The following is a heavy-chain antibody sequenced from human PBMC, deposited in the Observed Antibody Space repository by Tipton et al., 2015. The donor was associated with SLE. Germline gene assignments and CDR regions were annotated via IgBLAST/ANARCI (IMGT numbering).Heavy chain of an antibody. CDR2: IHYAGGT. J-gene: IGHJ3*01. D-gene: IGHD3-10*01. V-gene: IGHV4-39*07. Sequence: TLSLTCSVSGDSLSSNNYYWGWIRQSPAQGLEWIGTIHYAGGTYYNPSLKSRVTISVDTSKNQFSLKLTAVTAADTAVYYCARHLGVIVAFEVWGQGTVLTVSS. CDR1: GDSLSSNNYY. CDR3: ARHLGVIVAFEV.